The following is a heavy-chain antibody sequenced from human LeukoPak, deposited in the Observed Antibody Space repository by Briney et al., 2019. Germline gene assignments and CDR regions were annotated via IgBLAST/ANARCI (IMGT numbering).Heavy chain of an antibody. D-gene: IGHD5-18*01. CDR2: LYDSENT. J-gene: IGHJ4*02. CDR3: ARGRVARYRYGLPAPFSFDF. V-gene: IGHV4-59*01. CDR1: GDSISYGY. Sequence: SETLSLTCIVSGDSISYGYWSWLRQPPGRGLEWIGHLYDSENTNYSPSLMSRVTISVDTSRNQFSLKMTSVTAADTALYYCARGRVARYRYGLPAPFSFDFWGQGILASVSS.